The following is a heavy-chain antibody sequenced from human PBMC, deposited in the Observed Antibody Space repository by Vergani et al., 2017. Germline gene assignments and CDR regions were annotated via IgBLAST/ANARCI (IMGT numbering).Heavy chain of an antibody. J-gene: IGHJ5*02. CDR1: GASIRSSNYY. V-gene: IGHV4-39*01. Sequence: QLQLQESGPGLVKPSATLSLTCSVSGASIRSSNYYWGWIRHPPGKGLEWIASIYYSGSTYYNPSLKSRVTISVDTSKNQFSLKLSSVTAADTAVYFGARHSTVEWLVKLGWIDPWGQGILVTVSS. D-gene: IGHD6-19*01. CDR3: ARHSTVEWLVKLGWIDP. CDR2: IYYSGST.